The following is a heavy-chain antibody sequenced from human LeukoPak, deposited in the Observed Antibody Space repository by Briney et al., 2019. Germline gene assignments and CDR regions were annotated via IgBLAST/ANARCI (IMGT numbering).Heavy chain of an antibody. Sequence: GGSLRLSCAASGFTFSSYAMSWVRQAPGKGLEGVSAISGSGGSTYYADSVKGRFTVSRDNAKKSLYLQMNSLRAEHTAVYYCTTYYYDSAEGDNWGQGTLVTVSS. CDR1: GFTFSSYA. CDR3: TTYYYDSAEGDN. CDR2: ISGSGGST. V-gene: IGHV3-23*01. J-gene: IGHJ4*02. D-gene: IGHD3-22*01.